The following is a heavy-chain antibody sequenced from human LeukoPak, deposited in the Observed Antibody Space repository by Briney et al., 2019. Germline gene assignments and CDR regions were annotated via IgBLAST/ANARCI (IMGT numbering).Heavy chain of an antibody. J-gene: IGHJ4*02. D-gene: IGHD2-15*01. Sequence: SETLSLTRAVYGGSFSGYYWSWIRQPPGKGLEWIGEINHSGSTNYNPSLKSRVTISVDTSKNQFSLKLSSVTAADTAVYYCASEALGYCSGGSCYGYWGQGTLVTVSS. CDR2: INHSGST. CDR3: ASEALGYCSGGSCYGY. CDR1: GGSFSGYY. V-gene: IGHV4-34*01.